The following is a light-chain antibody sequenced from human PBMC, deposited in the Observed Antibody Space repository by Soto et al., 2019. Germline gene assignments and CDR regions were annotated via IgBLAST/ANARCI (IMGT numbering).Light chain of an antibody. V-gene: IGLV1-44*01. CDR3: AAWEDGLNGWV. Sequence: QSVLTQPPSASGTPGKSVTISCSGSSSNIGSNTVNWYQQLPGTAPKLLIYSNNQRPSVFPDRFSGSKSGTSASLAIGGLQSEDEADYYCAAWEDGLNGWVFGVWTKLTVL. J-gene: IGLJ3*02. CDR1: SSNIGSNT. CDR2: SNN.